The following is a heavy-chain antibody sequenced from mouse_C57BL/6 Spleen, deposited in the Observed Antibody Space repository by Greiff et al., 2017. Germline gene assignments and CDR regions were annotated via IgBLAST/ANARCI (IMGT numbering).Heavy chain of an antibody. V-gene: IGHV1-69*01. D-gene: IGHD2-4*01. Sequence: VQLQQPGAELVMPGASVKLSCKASGYTFTSYWMHWVKQRPGQGLEWIGEIDPSDSYTNYNQKFKGKSTLTVDKSSSTAYMQLSSLTSEDSAVYYCARSGLYRYFDVWGTGTTVTVSS. CDR2: IDPSDSYT. J-gene: IGHJ1*03. CDR1: GYTFTSYW. CDR3: ARSGLYRYFDV.